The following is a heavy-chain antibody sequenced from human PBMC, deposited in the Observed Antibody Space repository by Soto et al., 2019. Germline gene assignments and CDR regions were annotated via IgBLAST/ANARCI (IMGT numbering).Heavy chain of an antibody. J-gene: IGHJ4*02. D-gene: IGHD1-26*01. Sequence: DSVKGRFTIYRDDSKSTLYLQMNSLRPEDTSVYYCARDKIKGAPDYLDSWGQGTLVTVSS. CDR3: ARDKIKGAPDYLDS. V-gene: IGHV3-30*01.